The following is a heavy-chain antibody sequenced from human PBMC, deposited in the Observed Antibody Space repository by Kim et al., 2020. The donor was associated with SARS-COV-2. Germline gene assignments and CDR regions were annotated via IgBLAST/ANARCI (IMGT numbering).Heavy chain of an antibody. CDR1: GYTFTSYG. J-gene: IGHJ6*02. CDR3: ARDYYDSSGYYFYYYYGMDV. CDR2: ISAYNGNT. Sequence: ASVKVSCKASGYTFTSYGISWVRQAPGQGLEWMGWISAYNGNTNYAQKLQGRVTMTTDTSTSTAYMELRSLRSDDTAVYYCARDYYDSSGYYFYYYYGMDVWGQGTTVTVSS. D-gene: IGHD3-22*01. V-gene: IGHV1-18*01.